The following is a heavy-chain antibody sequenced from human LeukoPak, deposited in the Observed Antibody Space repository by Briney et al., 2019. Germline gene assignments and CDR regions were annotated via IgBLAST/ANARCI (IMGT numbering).Heavy chain of an antibody. J-gene: IGHJ6*02. CDR2: IGGSGDTT. V-gene: IGHV3-23*01. CDR1: GFTFATSA. Sequence: GGSLRLSCAASGFTFATSAMNWVRQAPGKGLEWVSVIGGSGDTTYYADSVRGRFTISRDNFKNTLYLQMNSLTAEDTAIYYCAKGKSLPHYYYYGMDVWGQGTTVTASS. CDR3: AKGKSLPHYYYYGMDV.